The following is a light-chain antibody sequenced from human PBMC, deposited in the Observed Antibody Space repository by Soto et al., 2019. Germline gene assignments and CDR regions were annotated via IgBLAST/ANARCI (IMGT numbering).Light chain of an antibody. CDR1: SSNIGAGYD. Sequence: QSVLSQTPSVSGAPGQRVTIPCTRSSSNIGAGYDAHWFQQVPGTAPKLLIYGSTNRPSGVPDRFSGSKSGTSASLGITGLQAEDEADYYCQSYDSSLGGNYVFGTGTEVTV. CDR3: QSYDSSLGGNYV. J-gene: IGLJ1*01. CDR2: GST. V-gene: IGLV1-40*01.